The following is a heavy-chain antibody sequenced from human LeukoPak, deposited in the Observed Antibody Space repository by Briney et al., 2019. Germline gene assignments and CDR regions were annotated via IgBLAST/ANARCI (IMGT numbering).Heavy chain of an antibody. J-gene: IGHJ4*02. CDR1: GGSFSGYY. CDR3: ARGIVVVPAASFDY. D-gene: IGHD2-2*01. CDR2: INHSGSA. Sequence: SETLSLTCAVYGGSFSGYYWSWIRQPPGKGLEWIGEINHSGSANYNPSLKSRVTISVDTSKNQFSLKLSSVTAADTAVYYCARGIVVVPAASFDYWGQGTLVTVSS. V-gene: IGHV4-34*01.